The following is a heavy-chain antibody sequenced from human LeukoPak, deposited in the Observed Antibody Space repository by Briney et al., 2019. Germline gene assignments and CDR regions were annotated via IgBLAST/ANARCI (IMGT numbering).Heavy chain of an antibody. Sequence: PSETLSLTCSVSDGSISSGYYYWAWVRQPPGKGPEWIGSVYYSGTTYPNPSLKSRVTISVDTSKNQFSLKLSSVTAADTAVYYCARQPKSCTPGIFITGKACWFDPWGQGILVTVSP. J-gene: IGHJ5*02. CDR2: VYYSGTT. CDR1: DGSISSGYYY. D-gene: IGHD3-10*01. CDR3: ARQPKSCTPGIFITGKACWFDP. V-gene: IGHV4-39*01.